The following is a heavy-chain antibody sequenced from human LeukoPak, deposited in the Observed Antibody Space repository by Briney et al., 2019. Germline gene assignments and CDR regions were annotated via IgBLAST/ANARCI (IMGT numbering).Heavy chain of an antibody. J-gene: IGHJ4*02. Sequence: SETLSLTCTVSGGSISSSSYYWGWIRQPPGKGLEWIGSIYYSGGTYYNPSLKSRVTISVDTSKNQFSLKLSSVTAADTAVYYCASHPPGYCSSTSCYTGMGNFDYWGQGTLVTVSS. CDR1: GGSISSSSYY. CDR2: IYYSGGT. CDR3: ASHPPGYCSSTSCYTGMGNFDY. V-gene: IGHV4-39*01. D-gene: IGHD2-2*02.